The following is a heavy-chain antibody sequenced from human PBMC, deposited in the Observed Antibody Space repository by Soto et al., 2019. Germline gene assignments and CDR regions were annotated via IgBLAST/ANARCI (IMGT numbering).Heavy chain of an antibody. Sequence: QVQLVESGGGVVQPGRSLRLSCAASGFTFSSYGMHWVRQAPGKGLEWVAVIWYDGSNKYYADSVKGRFTISRDNSKNTLYLQLNSLRAEDTAVYYCARGSRVGILETYGMDVWGQGTTVTVSS. V-gene: IGHV3-33*01. J-gene: IGHJ6*02. CDR2: IWYDGSNK. CDR3: ARGSRVGILETYGMDV. CDR1: GFTFSSYG. D-gene: IGHD2-15*01.